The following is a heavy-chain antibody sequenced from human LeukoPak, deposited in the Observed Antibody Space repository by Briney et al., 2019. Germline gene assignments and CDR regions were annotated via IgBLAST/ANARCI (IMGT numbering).Heavy chain of an antibody. Sequence: MSSETLSLTCTVSGGSTSSSSYYWGWIRQPPGKGLEWIGSIYYSGSTYYNPSLKSRVTISVDTSKNQFSLKLSSVTAADTAVYYCARHGTGYSLRNPFDPWGQGTLVTVSS. CDR3: ARHGTGYSLRNPFDP. CDR2: IYYSGST. D-gene: IGHD2-15*01. V-gene: IGHV4-39*01. J-gene: IGHJ5*02. CDR1: GGSTSSSSYY.